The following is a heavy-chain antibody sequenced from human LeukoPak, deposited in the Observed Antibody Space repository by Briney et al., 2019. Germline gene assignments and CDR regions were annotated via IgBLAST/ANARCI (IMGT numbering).Heavy chain of an antibody. CDR2: INPNSGGT. D-gene: IGHD3-9*01. Sequence: GASVKVPCKASRYTFTYYYMHWVRQAPGQGLEWMGWINPNSGGTNYAQKFQGRVTLTRDTSISTVYMELSRLTSGDTAVYYCARGYDLLSYFDYWGQGTLVTVSS. V-gene: IGHV1-2*02. J-gene: IGHJ4*02. CDR3: ARGYDLLSYFDY. CDR1: RYTFTYYY.